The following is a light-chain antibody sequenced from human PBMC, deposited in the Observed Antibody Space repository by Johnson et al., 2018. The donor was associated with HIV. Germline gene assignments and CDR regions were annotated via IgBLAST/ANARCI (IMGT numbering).Light chain of an antibody. Sequence: QSVLTQPPSASGTPGQRVTISCSGSSSNIGSNTVNWYQQLPGTAPKLLIYSNNQRPSGVPDRFSGSQSGTSASLAISGLQSEDAADYYCAAWDDSLNGLVFGTGTKVTVL. CDR2: SNN. CDR1: SSNIGSNT. J-gene: IGLJ1*01. V-gene: IGLV1-44*01. CDR3: AAWDDSLNGLV.